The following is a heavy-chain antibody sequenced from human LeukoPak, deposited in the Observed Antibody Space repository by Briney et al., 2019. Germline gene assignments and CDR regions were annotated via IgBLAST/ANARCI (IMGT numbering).Heavy chain of an antibody. CDR1: GYTFTSYY. D-gene: IGHD6-13*01. CDR2: INPSGGST. Sequence: GGSLRLSCAASGYTFTSYYMHWVRQAPGQGLEWMGIINPSGGSTNYAQKFQGRVTMTRDTSTSTVYMDLSSLRSEDTAVYYCARASAAAAGRRVDYWGQGTLVTVSS. J-gene: IGHJ4*02. CDR3: ARASAAAAGRRVDY. V-gene: IGHV1-46*01.